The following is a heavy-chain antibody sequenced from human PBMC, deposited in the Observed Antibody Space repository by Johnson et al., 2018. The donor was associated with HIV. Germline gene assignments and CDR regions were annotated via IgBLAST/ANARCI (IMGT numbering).Heavy chain of an antibody. CDR3: ARDRRNRQWQRLDAFDI. Sequence: VQLVESGGGLVQPGGSLRLSCAASAFAFSSYVMHWVRQAPGTGLEWVAVISYDGSNKYYADFVKGRFTISRDNSKNTLYLQMNSLRAEDTAFYYCARDRRNRQWQRLDAFDIWGQGTMVIVSS. V-gene: IGHV3-30*04. CDR1: AFAFSSYV. D-gene: IGHD6-19*01. CDR2: ISYDGSNK. J-gene: IGHJ3*02.